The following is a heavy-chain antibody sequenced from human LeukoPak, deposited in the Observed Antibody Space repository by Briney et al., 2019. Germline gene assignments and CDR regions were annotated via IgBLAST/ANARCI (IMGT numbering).Heavy chain of an antibody. CDR3: ARHIRPGSNLKVFDY. V-gene: IGHV3-21*01. D-gene: IGHD4-4*01. CDR1: GFTFSSYS. J-gene: IGHJ4*02. CDR2: ISSSSSYI. Sequence: PGGSRRLSCAASGFTFSSYSMNWVRQAPGKGLEWVSSISSSSSYIYYADSVKGRFTISRDNAKNSLYLQMNSLRAEDTAVYYCARHIRPGSNLKVFDYWGQGTLVTVSS.